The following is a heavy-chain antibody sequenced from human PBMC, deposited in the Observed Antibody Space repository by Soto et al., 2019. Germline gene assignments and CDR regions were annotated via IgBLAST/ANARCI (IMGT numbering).Heavy chain of an antibody. V-gene: IGHV4-39*01. J-gene: IGHJ4*02. Sequence: QLQLQESGPGLVKPSETLSHTCTVSGGSISSSSYYWGWIRQPPGKGLEWIGSIYYSGSTYYNPSLKSRVTISVDTSKNQFSLKLSSVTAADTAVYYCARHVVRGATFDYWGQGTLVTVSS. CDR3: ARHVVRGATFDY. D-gene: IGHD3-10*01. CDR2: IYYSGST. CDR1: GGSISSSSYY.